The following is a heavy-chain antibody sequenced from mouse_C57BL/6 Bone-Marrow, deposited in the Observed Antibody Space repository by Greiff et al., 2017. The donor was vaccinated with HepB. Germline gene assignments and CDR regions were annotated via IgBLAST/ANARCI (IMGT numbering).Heavy chain of an antibody. CDR1: GYSFTDYN. D-gene: IGHD3-2*02. Sequence: EVQLQESGPELVKPGASVKISCKASGYSFTDYNMNWVKQSNGKSLEWIGVINPNYGTTSYNQKFKGKATLTVDQSSSTAYMQLNSLTSEDSAVYYCARSETAQATWAMDYWGQGTSVTVSS. J-gene: IGHJ4*01. CDR2: INPNYGTT. CDR3: ARSETAQATWAMDY. V-gene: IGHV1-39*01.